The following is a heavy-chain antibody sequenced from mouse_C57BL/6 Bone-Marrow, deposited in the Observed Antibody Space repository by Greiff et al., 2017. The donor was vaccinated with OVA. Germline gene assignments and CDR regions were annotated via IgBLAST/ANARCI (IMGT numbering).Heavy chain of an antibody. J-gene: IGHJ4*01. CDR1: GFTFNTFA. V-gene: IGHV10-3*01. Sequence: EVPVVESGGGLVQPKGSLKLSCAASGFTFNTFAMHWVRLAPGSGLEWVARLRSNSSNYATYYADSGKDRFTISREESQSMLDRQMNNLKTEDTAKYYGVRGEYYGSSPRAMDYWGKGTSGTVSA. D-gene: IGHD1-1*01. CDR3: VRGEYYGSSPRAMDY. CDR2: LRSNSSNYAT.